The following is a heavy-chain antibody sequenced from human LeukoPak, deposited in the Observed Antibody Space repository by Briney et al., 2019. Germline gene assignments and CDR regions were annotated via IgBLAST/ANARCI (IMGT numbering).Heavy chain of an antibody. CDR2: IIPILGIA. Sequence: SVKVSCKASGGTFSSYAISWVRQAPGQGLEWMGRIIPILGIANYAQKFQGRVTITADKSTSTAYMELSSLRSEDTAVYYCGAGGRWYYYGMDVWGQGTTVTVSS. V-gene: IGHV1-69*04. J-gene: IGHJ6*02. CDR3: GAGGRWYYYGMDV. D-gene: IGHD1-26*01. CDR1: GGTFSSYA.